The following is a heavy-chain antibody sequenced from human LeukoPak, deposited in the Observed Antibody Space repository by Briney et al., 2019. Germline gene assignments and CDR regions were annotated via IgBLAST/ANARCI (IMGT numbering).Heavy chain of an antibody. Sequence: ASVKVSCKASGSTFTGYYMHWIRQAPGQGLEWMGRINPNSGDTDYAQKFQGRVTMTRDTSITTLYMELSSLRSDDTAVYYCARRTHDYWGQGTLVTLSS. CDR3: ARRTHDY. D-gene: IGHD1-1*01. J-gene: IGHJ4*02. CDR1: GSTFTGYY. CDR2: INPNSGDT. V-gene: IGHV1-2*06.